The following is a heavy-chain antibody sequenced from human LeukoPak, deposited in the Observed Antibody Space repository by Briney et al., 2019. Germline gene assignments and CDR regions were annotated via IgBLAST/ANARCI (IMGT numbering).Heavy chain of an antibody. CDR2: MNPNSGNT. CDR3: ASLGSPHNFDY. Sequence: GASVKVSCKASGYTFTSYDINWVRQATGQGLEWMGWMNPNSGNTGYAQKFQGRVTMTRDTSISTAYMELSRLRSDDTAVYYCASLGSPHNFDYWGQGTLVTVSS. J-gene: IGHJ4*02. CDR1: GYTFTSYD. V-gene: IGHV1-8*01. D-gene: IGHD6-6*01.